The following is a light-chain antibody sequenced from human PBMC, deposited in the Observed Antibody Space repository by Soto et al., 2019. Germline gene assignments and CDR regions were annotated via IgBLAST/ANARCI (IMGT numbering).Light chain of an antibody. CDR1: SSDVGGYNY. CDR3: SSDAGINNLV. CDR2: EVS. J-gene: IGLJ2*01. Sequence: QSALTQPPSASGSPGQSVTISCTGTSSDVGGYNYVSWYQHHPGKAPKLMIYEVSKRPSGVPHRFSGSKSGNTASLTVSGLQAEDEADYYCSSDAGINNLVFGGGTKVTVL. V-gene: IGLV2-8*01.